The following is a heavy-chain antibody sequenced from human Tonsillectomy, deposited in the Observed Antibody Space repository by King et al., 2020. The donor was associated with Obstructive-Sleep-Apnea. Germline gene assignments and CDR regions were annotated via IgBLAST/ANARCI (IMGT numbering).Heavy chain of an antibody. V-gene: IGHV3-30-3*01. D-gene: IGHD4-17*01. Sequence: VQLVESGGGVVQPGRSLRLSCAASGFTFSTYALHWVRQAPGRGLEWVAGISKDGINREYLDSVKGRFTISRDNSKNTLYLQMNSLRAEDTAVYYCARPRVASGDLPLWGRGTLLTVSS. CDR2: ISKDGINR. J-gene: IGHJ2*01. CDR3: ARPRVASGDLPL. CDR1: GFTFSTYA.